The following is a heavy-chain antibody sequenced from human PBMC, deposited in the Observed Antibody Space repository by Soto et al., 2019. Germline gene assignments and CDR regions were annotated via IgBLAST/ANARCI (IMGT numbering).Heavy chain of an antibody. Sequence: QVQLVQSGAEVKKPGASVKVSCKASGYTFTSYGISWVRQAPGQGLEWMGWISAYNGNTNYAQKLQGRVTMTTDTATSTDDMALRRLRSDDTAVYCCARAGRCSGGSCYSGLFDYWGQGTLVTVSS. D-gene: IGHD2-15*01. CDR2: ISAYNGNT. V-gene: IGHV1-18*01. CDR3: ARAGRCSGGSCYSGLFDY. J-gene: IGHJ4*02. CDR1: GYTFTSYG.